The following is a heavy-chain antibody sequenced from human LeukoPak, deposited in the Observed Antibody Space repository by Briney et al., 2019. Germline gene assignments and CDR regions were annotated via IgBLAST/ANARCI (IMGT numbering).Heavy chain of an antibody. V-gene: IGHV3-21*01. D-gene: IGHD5-18*01. Sequence: GGSLRLSCAASGFTFSSYSMNWVRQAPGKGLEWVSSISSSSSYIYYADSVKGRFTISRDNAKNSLYLQMNSLRAEDTAVYYCASPYSYGLYAFGIWGQGTMVTVSS. J-gene: IGHJ3*02. CDR1: GFTFSSYS. CDR2: ISSSSSYI. CDR3: ASPYSYGLYAFGI.